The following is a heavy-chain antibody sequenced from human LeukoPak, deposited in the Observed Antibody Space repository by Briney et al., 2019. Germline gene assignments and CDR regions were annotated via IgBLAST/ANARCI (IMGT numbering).Heavy chain of an antibody. CDR3: AKDGTCSSASCYRFDP. CDR2: ISYDGSNK. D-gene: IGHD2-2*01. V-gene: IGHV3-30*04. Sequence: AGRSPRLSCAASGFSFSNYAMHWVRQAPGKGLEWVAVISYDGSNKYSADSVKGRFTISRDNSKNTLYLQMNSLRTDDTAVYYCAKDGTCSSASCYRFDPWGQGTLVTVSS. J-gene: IGHJ5*02. CDR1: GFSFSNYA.